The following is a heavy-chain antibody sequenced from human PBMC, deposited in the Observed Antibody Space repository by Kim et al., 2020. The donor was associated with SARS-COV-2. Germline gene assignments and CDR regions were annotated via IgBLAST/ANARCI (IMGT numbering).Heavy chain of an antibody. J-gene: IGHJ5*02. CDR3: ARESHESDYDFWSGYSYNWFDP. Sequence: ASVKVSCKASGYTFTSYAMNWVRQAPGQGLEWMGWINTNTGNPTYAQGFTGRFVFSLDTSVSTAYLQISSLKAEDTAVYYCARESHESDYDFWSGYSYNWFDPWGQGTLVTVSS. CDR2: INTNTGNP. D-gene: IGHD3-3*01. V-gene: IGHV7-4-1*02. CDR1: GYTFTSYA.